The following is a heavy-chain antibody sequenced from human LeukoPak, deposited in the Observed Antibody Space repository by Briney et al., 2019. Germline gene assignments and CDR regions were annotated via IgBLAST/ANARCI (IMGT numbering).Heavy chain of an antibody. CDR3: ARAHTPIVVVVATDY. CDR1: GFTFSSYS. CDR2: ISSSSSYI. Sequence: KTGGSLRLSCAASGFTFSSYSMNLVRQAPGKGLEWVSSISSSSSYIYYADSVKGRFTISRDNAKNSLYLQMNSLRAEDTAVYYCARAHTPIVVVVATDYWGQGTLVTVSS. D-gene: IGHD2-15*01. J-gene: IGHJ4*02. V-gene: IGHV3-21*01.